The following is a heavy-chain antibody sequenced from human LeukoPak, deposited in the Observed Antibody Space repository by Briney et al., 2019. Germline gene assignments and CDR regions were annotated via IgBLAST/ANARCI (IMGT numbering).Heavy chain of an antibody. D-gene: IGHD6-13*01. CDR3: ARGLGAAAGSFDY. J-gene: IGHJ4*02. V-gene: IGHV1-8*03. Sequence: ASVKVSXKASGYTFTSYDINWVRQATGQGLEWIGWMNPNSGNTGYAQKFQGRVTITRNTSISTAYMELSSLRSEDTAVYYCARGLGAAAGSFDYWGQGTLVTVSS. CDR1: GYTFTSYD. CDR2: MNPNSGNT.